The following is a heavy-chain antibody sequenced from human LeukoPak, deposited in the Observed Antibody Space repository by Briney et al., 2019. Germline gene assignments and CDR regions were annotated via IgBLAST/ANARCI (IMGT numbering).Heavy chain of an antibody. CDR1: GGSISSYY. D-gene: IGHD1-1*01. CDR3: VTSWIRQERDS. J-gene: IGHJ4*02. Sequence: ETLSLTCTVSGGSISSYYWSWIRQPPGKGLEWVADINPDGSGKTYVDSVKGRFTISRDNAKQSLYLQMDTLTAEDTAVYYCVTSWIRQERDSWGQGTLVTVSS. CDR2: INPDGSGK. V-gene: IGHV3-7*01.